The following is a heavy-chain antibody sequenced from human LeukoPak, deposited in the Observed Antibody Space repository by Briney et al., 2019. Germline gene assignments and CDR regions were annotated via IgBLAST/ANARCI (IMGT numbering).Heavy chain of an antibody. D-gene: IGHD2-15*01. Sequence: GRSLRLSCAASGFFVTTYGIHWVRQAPGKGLEWVAVIPRDESNKYYGDSVKGRFTISRDNSKNTLYLHMNSLRAEDTAVYYCARVRYCSGGSCYFYNAMDVWGQGTTVTVSS. CDR3: ARVRYCSGGSCYFYNAMDV. CDR1: GFFVTTYG. J-gene: IGHJ6*02. CDR2: IPRDESNK. V-gene: IGHV3-30*03.